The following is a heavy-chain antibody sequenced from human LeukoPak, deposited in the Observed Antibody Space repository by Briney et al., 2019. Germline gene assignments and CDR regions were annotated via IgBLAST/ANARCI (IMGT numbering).Heavy chain of an antibody. Sequence: ASVKVSCKASGGTFTGYYMHWVRQAPGQGLEWMGWINPNSGGTNYAQKFQGRVTMTRDTSISTAYMELSRLRSDDTAVYYCARVVYGVADFDYWGQGTLVTVSS. V-gene: IGHV1-2*02. D-gene: IGHD5/OR15-5a*01. CDR1: GGTFTGYY. CDR2: INPNSGGT. J-gene: IGHJ4*02. CDR3: ARVVYGVADFDY.